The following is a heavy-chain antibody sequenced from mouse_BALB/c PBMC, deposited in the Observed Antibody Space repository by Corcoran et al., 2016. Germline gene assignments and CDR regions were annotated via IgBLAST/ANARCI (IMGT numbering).Heavy chain of an antibody. V-gene: IGHV14-3*02. J-gene: IGHJ1*01. CDR2: IDPANGNT. CDR3: ANWDWYFDV. CDR1: GFNIKDTY. Sequence: EVQLQQSGAELVKPGASVKLSCTASGFNIKDTYMHWVKQRPEQGLEWLGRIDPANGNTKYDPKFQGKATITADTSSNTAYLQLSSLTSEDTAVYYCANWDWYFDVWCAGTTVTVSS. D-gene: IGHD4-1*01.